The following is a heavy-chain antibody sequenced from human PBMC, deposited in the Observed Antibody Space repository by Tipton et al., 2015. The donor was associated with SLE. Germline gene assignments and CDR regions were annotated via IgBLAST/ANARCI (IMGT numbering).Heavy chain of an antibody. Sequence: SLRLSCAASGFTFDDYGMSWVRQAPGKGLEWVSSISGSAGSTYYADSVKGRFIISRDNAKNSLYLQLNSLRAEDTAVYYCAKVDRTNMVTSFDYWGQGTLVTVSS. V-gene: IGHV3-23*01. J-gene: IGHJ4*02. CDR1: GFTFDDYG. CDR2: ISGSAGST. D-gene: IGHD5-18*01. CDR3: AKVDRTNMVTSFDY.